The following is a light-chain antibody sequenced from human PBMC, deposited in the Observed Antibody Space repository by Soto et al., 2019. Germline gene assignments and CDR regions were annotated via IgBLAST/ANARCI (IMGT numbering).Light chain of an antibody. Sequence: EIVLTQSPVTLSLSPGERATLSCRASQSVSSPLAWYQQKPGQAPRLLIYDASNTATGIPARFSGSGSGTDFTLTISSLEPEDFAIYYCQQRSSSITFGQGTRLETK. CDR3: QQRSSSIT. V-gene: IGKV3-11*01. CDR1: QSVSSP. J-gene: IGKJ5*01. CDR2: DAS.